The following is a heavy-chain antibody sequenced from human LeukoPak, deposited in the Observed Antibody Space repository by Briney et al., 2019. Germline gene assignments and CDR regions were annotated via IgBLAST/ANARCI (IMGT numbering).Heavy chain of an antibody. Sequence: GGSLRLSCAASGFTFSSYSMNWVRQAPGKGLEWVSDIIWNGGRTGYADSVKGRFTISRDNSKNTLYLQMNSLRAEDTAVYYCARGPSGYHNTGGQGTLVTVSS. J-gene: IGHJ4*02. CDR3: ARGPSGYHNT. D-gene: IGHD5-12*01. CDR1: GFTFSSYS. CDR2: IIWNGGRT. V-gene: IGHV3-48*01.